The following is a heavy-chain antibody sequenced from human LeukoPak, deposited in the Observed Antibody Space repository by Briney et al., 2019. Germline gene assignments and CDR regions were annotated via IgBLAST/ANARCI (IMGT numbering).Heavy chain of an antibody. CDR3: ARDLVGYYDSSGYYYTDYYGMDV. Sequence: PGGSLRLSCAASGFTFSSYSMNWVRQAPGKGLEWVSSISSSSYIYYADSVKGRFTISRDNAKNSLYLQMNSLRAEDTAVYYCARDLVGYYDSSGYYYTDYYGMDVWGQGTTVTVSS. V-gene: IGHV3-21*01. D-gene: IGHD3-22*01. CDR1: GFTFSSYS. CDR2: ISSSSYI. J-gene: IGHJ6*02.